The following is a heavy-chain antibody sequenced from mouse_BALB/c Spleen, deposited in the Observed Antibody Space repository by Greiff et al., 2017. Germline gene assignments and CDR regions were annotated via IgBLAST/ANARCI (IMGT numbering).Heavy chain of an antibody. J-gene: IGHJ3*01. D-gene: IGHD1-1*01. CDR2: INPGSGGT. CDR1: GYAFTNYL. V-gene: IGHV1-54*01. Sequence: VMLVESGAELVRPGTSVKVSCKASGYAFTNYLIEWVKQRPGQGLEWIGVINPGSGGTNYNEKFKGKATLTADKSSSTAYMQLSSLTSDDSAVYFCARPGVTTVVASEFAYWGQGTLVTVSA. CDR3: ARPGVTTVVASEFAY.